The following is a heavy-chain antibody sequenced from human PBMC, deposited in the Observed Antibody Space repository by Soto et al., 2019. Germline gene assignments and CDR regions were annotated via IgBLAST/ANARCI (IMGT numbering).Heavy chain of an antibody. CDR2: INPETGGT. Sequence: GASVKVSCKASGYTFTGYYVHWVREAPGQGLEWMGWINPETGGTSYAQKFQGGVTLSRDTSINTAYLELSSLRFDDAAVYFCVRERFQVISDGMDVWGQGPTVTVSS. J-gene: IGHJ6*02. D-gene: IGHD2-21*01. V-gene: IGHV1-2*02. CDR1: GYTFTGYY. CDR3: VRERFQVISDGMDV.